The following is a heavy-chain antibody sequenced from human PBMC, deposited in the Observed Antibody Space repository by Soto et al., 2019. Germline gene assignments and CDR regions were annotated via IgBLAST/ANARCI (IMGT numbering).Heavy chain of an antibody. Sequence: QIQLVQSGAEVKKPGASVKVSCKASGYTFTSYGISWVRQAPGQGLEWMGWISAYNGNTNYAQSLQGRVTMTTDTSTSTAYMERKSLRSDDTAMYYCAREGYSFRFRDYWYGIDDWGQGTLVTVSS. CDR1: GYTFTSYG. CDR3: AREGYSFRFRDYWYGIDD. J-gene: IGHJ4*02. CDR2: ISAYNGNT. V-gene: IGHV1-18*01. D-gene: IGHD5-18*01.